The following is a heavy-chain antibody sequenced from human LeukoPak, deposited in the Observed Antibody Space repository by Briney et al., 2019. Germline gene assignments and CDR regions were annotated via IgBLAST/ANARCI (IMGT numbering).Heavy chain of an antibody. Sequence: GGSLRLSCAASGFTFGTYGMHWVRQAPGKGLEWVAVIWYDGSNENYADSVKGRFTVSRDNSKNTLYLQMNSLRAEDTAVYYCARNYYGSGTSDYFDYWGQGTLVTVSS. V-gene: IGHV3-33*01. J-gene: IGHJ4*02. CDR2: IWYDGSNE. CDR3: ARNYYGSGTSDYFDY. D-gene: IGHD3-10*01. CDR1: GFTFGTYG.